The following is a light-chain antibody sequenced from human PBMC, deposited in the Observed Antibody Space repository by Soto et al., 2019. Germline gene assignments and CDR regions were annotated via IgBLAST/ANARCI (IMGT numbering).Light chain of an antibody. CDR1: SSDVGSYNF. J-gene: IGLJ2*01. Sequence: QSALTQPASVSGSPGQSITISCTATSSDVGSYNFVSWYQQHPGKAPKLIIYEATKRPSGVSNRFSGFKSGNTASLTISGLQAEDEADYYCCSHAGSGTLVFGGGTKLTVL. CDR3: CSHAGSGTLV. CDR2: EAT. V-gene: IGLV2-23*01.